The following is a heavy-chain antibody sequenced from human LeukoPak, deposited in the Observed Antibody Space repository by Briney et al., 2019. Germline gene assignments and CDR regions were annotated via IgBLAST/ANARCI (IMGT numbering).Heavy chain of an antibody. CDR1: GFTVSSNY. CDR3: ASEVGSSSTSWAAHVDY. D-gene: IGHD2-2*01. Sequence: GGSLRLSCAASGFTVSSNYMSWVRQAPGKGLEWGSVIDSGGSTYYADSVKGRFTISRDNSKNTLYLQMNSLRAEDTAVYYRASEVGSSSTSWAAHVDYWGQGTLVTVSS. CDR2: IDSGGST. V-gene: IGHV3-66*01. J-gene: IGHJ4*02.